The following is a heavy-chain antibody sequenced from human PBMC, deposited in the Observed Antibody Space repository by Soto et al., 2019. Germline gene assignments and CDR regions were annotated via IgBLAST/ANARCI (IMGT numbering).Heavy chain of an antibody. CDR2: IWYDGSKK. CDR3: ARDSSSGDYYHDMDV. Sequence: QVQLVESGGGVVQPGRSLRLSCAASGFTFSVYGMHWVRQAPGKGLEWVAVIWYDGSKKYYADSVKGRFTISRDNSKNTLYLQMNSLRAEDTAVYYCARDSSSGDYYHDMDVWGQGTTVAVSS. J-gene: IGHJ6*02. V-gene: IGHV3-33*01. D-gene: IGHD6-6*01. CDR1: GFTFSVYG.